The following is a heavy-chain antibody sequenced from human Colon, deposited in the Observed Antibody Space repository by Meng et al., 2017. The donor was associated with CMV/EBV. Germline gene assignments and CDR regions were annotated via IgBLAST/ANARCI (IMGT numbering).Heavy chain of an antibody. J-gene: IGHJ6*02. CDR3: ARDMRGCDTASRYTGGEYGIDV. D-gene: IGHD2-2*02. CDR2: VHPNSGGT. V-gene: IGHV1-2*02. Sequence: ASVKVSCKASGYNFTDYYVHWVRQAPGRGLEWMGWVHPNSGGTNYAQKFKGRVTMTRATSISTVYMEVSRLTSDDTAVYYCARDMRGCDTASRYTGGEYGIDVWGQGTTVTVSS. CDR1: GYNFTDYY.